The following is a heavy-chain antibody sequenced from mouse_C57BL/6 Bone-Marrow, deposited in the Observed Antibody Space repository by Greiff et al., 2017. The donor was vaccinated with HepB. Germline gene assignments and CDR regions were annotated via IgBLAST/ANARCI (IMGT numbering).Heavy chain of an antibody. D-gene: IGHD2-10*01. CDR3: ARHAYYRNYVFYAMDY. J-gene: IGHJ4*01. Sequence: QVQLQQSGAELVKPGASVKLSCKASGYTFTEYTIHWVKQRSGQGLEWIGWFYPGSGSIKYNEKFKDKATLNADKSSSTVYMELSRLTSEDSAVYFCARHAYYRNYVFYAMDYWGQGTSVTVSS. CDR2: FYPGSGSI. CDR1: GYTFTEYT. V-gene: IGHV1-62-2*01.